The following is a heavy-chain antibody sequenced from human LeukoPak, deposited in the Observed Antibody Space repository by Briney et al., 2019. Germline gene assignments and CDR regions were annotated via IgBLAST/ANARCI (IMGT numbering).Heavy chain of an antibody. Sequence: SETLSLTCTVSGASISSYYWSWIRQSPGKGLEWIGYIYYSGSTNYNPSLKSRVTMSVDTSKNQFSLKLSSVTAADTAVYYCARAGYYGSGSIPEWGQGTLVTVSS. CDR3: ARAGYYGSGSIPE. D-gene: IGHD3-10*01. V-gene: IGHV4-59*12. CDR2: IYYSGST. J-gene: IGHJ4*02. CDR1: GASISSYY.